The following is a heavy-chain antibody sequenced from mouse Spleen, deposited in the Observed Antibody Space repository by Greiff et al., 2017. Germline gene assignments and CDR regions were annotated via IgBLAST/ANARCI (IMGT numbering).Heavy chain of an antibody. CDR2: ISGGGSYT. CDR1: GFTFSSYG. V-gene: IGHV5-9-2*01. Sequence: EVKLMESGGGLVKPGGSLKLSCAASGFTFSSYGMSWVRQTPEKRLEWVATISGGGSYTYYPDSVKGRFTISRDNAKNNLYLQMSSLRSEDTALYYCARQKYGNYVAYWGQGTLVTVSA. J-gene: IGHJ3*01. CDR3: ARQKYGNYVAY. D-gene: IGHD2-10*02.